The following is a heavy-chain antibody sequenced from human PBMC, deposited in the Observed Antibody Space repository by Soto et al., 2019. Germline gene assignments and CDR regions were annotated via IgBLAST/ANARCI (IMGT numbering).Heavy chain of an antibody. V-gene: IGHV4-31*03. CDR1: GGSISGYY. CDR3: ARSVFP. J-gene: IGHJ5*02. CDR2: IYYIGST. Sequence: PSETLSLTCTVSGGSISGYYWSWIRQHPGKGLEWIGYIYYIGSTYYNPSLKSRVTISLDTSKNQFSLKLSSVTAADTAVYYCARSVFPWGQGTLVTVSS.